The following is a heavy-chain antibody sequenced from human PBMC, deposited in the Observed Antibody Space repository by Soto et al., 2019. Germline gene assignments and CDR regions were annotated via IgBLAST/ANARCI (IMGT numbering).Heavy chain of an antibody. Sequence: SETLSLTCTVSGGSISSGGYYWSWIRQHPGKGLEWIGYIYYSGSTYYNPSLKSRVTISVDTSKNQFSLKLSSVTAADTAVYYCARADRRDGYNFYYYGMDVWGQGTTVTVSS. CDR2: IYYSGST. CDR3: ARADRRDGYNFYYYGMDV. CDR1: GGSISSGGYY. J-gene: IGHJ6*02. D-gene: IGHD5-12*01. V-gene: IGHV4-31*03.